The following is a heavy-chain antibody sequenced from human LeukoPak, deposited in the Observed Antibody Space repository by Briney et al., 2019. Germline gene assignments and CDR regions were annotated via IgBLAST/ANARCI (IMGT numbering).Heavy chain of an antibody. CDR2: IIPILGIA. V-gene: IGHV1-69*04. D-gene: IGHD3-22*01. Sequence: GASVKVSCKASGGTFSSYAISWVRQAPGQGLEWMGRIIPILGIANYAQKFQGRVTITADKSTSTAYMELSSLRSEDTAVYYCARVPYYYDSSGYYYWGQGTLVTVSS. CDR3: ARVPYYYDSSGYYY. J-gene: IGHJ4*02. CDR1: GGTFSSYA.